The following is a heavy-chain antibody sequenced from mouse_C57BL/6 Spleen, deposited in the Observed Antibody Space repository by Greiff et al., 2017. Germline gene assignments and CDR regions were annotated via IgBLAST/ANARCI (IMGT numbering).Heavy chain of an antibody. D-gene: IGHD2-14*01. V-gene: IGHV5-17*01. CDR3: ARGVHYFDY. J-gene: IGHJ2*01. CDR1: GFTFSDYG. Sequence: EVKLVESGGGLVKPGGSLKLSCAASGFTFSDYGMHWVRQAPEKGLEWVAYISSGSSTIYYADTVKGRFTISRDNAKNTLFLQMTSLRSEDTAMYYCARGVHYFDYWGQGTTLTVSS. CDR2: ISSGSSTI.